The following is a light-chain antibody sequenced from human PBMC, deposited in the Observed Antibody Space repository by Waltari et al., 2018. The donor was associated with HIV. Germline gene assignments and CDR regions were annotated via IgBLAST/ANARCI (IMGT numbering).Light chain of an antibody. CDR2: GAF. V-gene: IGKV1-NL1*01. Sequence: DLQMTQSPSSLSASVGDPVPIPCRASQDISHSLSRFQQQPGKVPKRLVNGAFMLQRGVPSRFRGSGSGTDYTLTISGLQAEDFATYFCQQYFGLPLTFGGGTRVEI. CDR1: QDISHS. CDR3: QQYFGLPLT. J-gene: IGKJ4*01.